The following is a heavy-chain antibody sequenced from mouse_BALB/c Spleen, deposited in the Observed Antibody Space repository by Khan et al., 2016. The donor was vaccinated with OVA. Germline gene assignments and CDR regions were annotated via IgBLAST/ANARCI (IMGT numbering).Heavy chain of an antibody. CDR2: IYPGTGST. D-gene: IGHD1-3*01. Sequence: QVQLKQSGAELVRPGASVKLSCKTSRYIFTSYWIHWVKQRSGQGLEWIARIYPGTGSTYYNEKFKGKATLTADKSSSTAYMQLSSLQSVASAVYFCARGGDDNQAMDDWGQGTSVTVSS. V-gene: IGHV1-76*01. J-gene: IGHJ4*01. CDR3: ARGGDDNQAMDD. CDR1: RYIFTSYW.